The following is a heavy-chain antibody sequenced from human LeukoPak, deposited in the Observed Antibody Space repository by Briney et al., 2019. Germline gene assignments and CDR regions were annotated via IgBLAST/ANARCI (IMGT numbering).Heavy chain of an antibody. J-gene: IGHJ4*02. D-gene: IGHD3-3*01. V-gene: IGHV1-3*01. CDR1: GYTFTSYA. CDR3: ARAGRLHDFRY. Sequence: ASVKVSCKASGYTFTSYAMHWVRQAPGQRLEWMGWINAGNGNTKYSQKFQGRVTITRDTSTSTAYMELRSLRSDDTAVYYCARAGRLHDFRYWGQGTLVTVSS. CDR2: INAGNGNT.